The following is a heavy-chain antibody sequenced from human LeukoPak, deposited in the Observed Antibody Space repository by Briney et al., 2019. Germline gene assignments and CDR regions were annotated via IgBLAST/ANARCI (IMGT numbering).Heavy chain of an antibody. V-gene: IGHV1-69*04. CDR1: GYTFTGYY. CDR2: IIPILGIA. J-gene: IGHJ6*02. Sequence: ASVKVSCKASGYTFTGYYMHWVRQAPGQGLEWMGRIIPILGIANYAQKFQGRVTITADKSTSTAYMELSSLRSEDTAVYYCARASAFPQLIDYGMDVWGQGTTVTVSS. CDR3: ARASAFPQLIDYGMDV. D-gene: IGHD2/OR15-2a*01.